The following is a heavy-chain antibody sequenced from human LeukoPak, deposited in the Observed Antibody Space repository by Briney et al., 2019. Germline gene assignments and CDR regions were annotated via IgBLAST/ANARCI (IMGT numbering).Heavy chain of an antibody. V-gene: IGHV3-21*01. Sequence: TGGSLRLSCAASGFTFSSYSMNWVRQAPGKGLEWVSSISSSSSYIYYADSVKGRFTISRDNAKNSLYLQMNSLRAEDTAVYYCARETYRRRPGDRFDYWGQGTLVTVSS. CDR3: ARETYRRRPGDRFDY. J-gene: IGHJ4*02. CDR2: ISSSSSYI. D-gene: IGHD2-21*02. CDR1: GFTFSSYS.